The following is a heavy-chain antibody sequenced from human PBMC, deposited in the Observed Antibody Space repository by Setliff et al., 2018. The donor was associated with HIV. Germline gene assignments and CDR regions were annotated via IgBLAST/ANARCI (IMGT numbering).Heavy chain of an antibody. V-gene: IGHV4-38-2*01. CDR1: GYSIRDNFF. CDR2: IFYTGTT. CDR3: ARHDCGGDCSINWFDP. J-gene: IGHJ5*02. Sequence: NPSETLSLTCAVSGYSIRDNFFWGWVRQPPGKGLEWIGSIFYTGTTYYTPFLKSRVPLSLDTSKNHFSLELTSVTAADTAVYYCARHDCGGDCSINWFDPWGQGTLVTVSS. D-gene: IGHD2-21*02.